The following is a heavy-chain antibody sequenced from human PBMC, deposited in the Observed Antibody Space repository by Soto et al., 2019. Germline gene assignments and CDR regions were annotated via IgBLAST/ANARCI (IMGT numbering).Heavy chain of an antibody. V-gene: IGHV1-69*01. D-gene: IGHD2-15*01. CDR2: IIPIFGTA. CDR1: GGTFSSYA. J-gene: IGHJ6*02. Sequence: QVQLVQSGAEVKKPGSSVKVSCKASGGTFSSYAISWVRQAPGQGLEWMGGIIPIFGTANYAQKFQGRVTITADESTSTAYMEVSSLRSEDTAVYYCARGGYCSGGSCYSDFYYGMDVWGQGTTVTVSS. CDR3: ARGGYCSGGSCYSDFYYGMDV.